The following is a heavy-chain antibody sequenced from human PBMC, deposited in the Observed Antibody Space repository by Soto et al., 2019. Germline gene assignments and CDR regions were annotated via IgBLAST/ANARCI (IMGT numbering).Heavy chain of an antibody. CDR3: ARGPFRPSAMDV. J-gene: IGHJ6*02. D-gene: IGHD3-10*01. CDR2: TIPALGKT. V-gene: IGHV1-69*10. Sequence: GPSVKVSCKTSRDNFKKHVFTWVRQAPGQGLEWMGGTIPALGKTHYIEKFQGRVTITVDDATRTVYMEVRDLTSEDTAIYYCARGPFRPSAMDVWGQGTTVTVSS. CDR1: RDNFKKHV.